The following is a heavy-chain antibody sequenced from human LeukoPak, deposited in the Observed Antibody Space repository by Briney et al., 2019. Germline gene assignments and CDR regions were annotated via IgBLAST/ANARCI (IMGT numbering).Heavy chain of an antibody. CDR3: ARELDGSAPVS. J-gene: IGHJ4*02. Sequence: GGSLRLSCPASGFTVSSNYMSWVRQAPGKGLEWVSVIYSGGSTYYADSVKGRFTISRDNSKNTLYLQMNSLRAEDTAVYYCARELDGSAPVSWGQGTLVTVSS. D-gene: IGHD3-22*01. CDR1: GFTVSSNY. CDR2: IYSGGST. V-gene: IGHV3-53*01.